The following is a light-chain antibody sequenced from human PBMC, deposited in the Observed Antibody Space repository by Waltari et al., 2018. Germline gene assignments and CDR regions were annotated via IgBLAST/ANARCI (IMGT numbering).Light chain of an antibody. CDR2: RAS. CDR1: QRVGSSS. V-gene: IGKV3-20*01. CDR3: QQHGTLPAT. Sequence: EIVLTQSPGTASLSPGERVTLSCRASQRVGSSSLAWYQQKPGQAPRLVIYRASRRATGIPDRFSGSGSLTDFSLTISRLEPEDFPVYYCQQHGTLPATFGQGTNVEIK. J-gene: IGKJ1*01.